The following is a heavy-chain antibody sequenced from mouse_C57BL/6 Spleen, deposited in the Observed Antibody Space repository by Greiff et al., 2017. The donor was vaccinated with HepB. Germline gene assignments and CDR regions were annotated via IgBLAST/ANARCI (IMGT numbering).Heavy chain of an antibody. D-gene: IGHD1-1*01. V-gene: IGHV1-66*01. J-gene: IGHJ2*01. CDR3: ARCPYYYGSSYFDY. Sequence: QVQLKQSGPELVKPGASVKISCKASGYSFTSYYIHWVKQRPGQGLEWIGWIYPGSGNTKYNEKFKGKATLTADTSSSTAYMQLSSLTSEDSAVYYCARCPYYYGSSYFDYWGQGTTLTVSS. CDR2: IYPGSGNT. CDR1: GYSFTSYY.